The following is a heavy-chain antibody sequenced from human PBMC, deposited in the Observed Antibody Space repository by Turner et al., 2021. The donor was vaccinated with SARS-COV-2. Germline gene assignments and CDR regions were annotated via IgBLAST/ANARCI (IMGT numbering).Heavy chain of an antibody. CDR2: ISYDGRNK. D-gene: IGHD3-22*01. V-gene: IGHV3-30*04. J-gene: IGHJ1*01. CDR1: VLTFSSYA. CDR3: ARECDDSSGCAEYFQH. Sequence: QVHLVESGGGVVQPGRSLSLSCAASVLTFSSYAMHWVRQAPGKGLEWVAVISYDGRNKYYADSVKGRFTISRDNSKNTLYLQMNSLRAEDTAVYYCARECDDSSGCAEYFQHWGQGTLVTVSS.